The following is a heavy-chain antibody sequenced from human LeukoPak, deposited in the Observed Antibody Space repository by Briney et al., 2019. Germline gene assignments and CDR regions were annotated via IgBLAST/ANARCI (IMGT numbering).Heavy chain of an antibody. CDR1: GYTFTDYY. V-gene: IGHV1-69-2*01. Sequence: VKVSCKLSGYTFTDYYMHWVQQAPGKGLEWMGLVDPEDGETIYAEKFQGRVTITADTSTDTAYMELSSLRSADTAVYYCEIHAGSGSYYSDYWGQGTLVTVSS. D-gene: IGHD1-26*01. CDR3: EIHAGSGSYYSDY. J-gene: IGHJ4*02. CDR2: VDPEDGET.